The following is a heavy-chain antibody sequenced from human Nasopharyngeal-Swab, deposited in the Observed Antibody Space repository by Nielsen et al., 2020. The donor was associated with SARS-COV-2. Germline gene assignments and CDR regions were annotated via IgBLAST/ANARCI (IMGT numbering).Heavy chain of an antibody. CDR2: IYTSGST. J-gene: IGHJ4*02. D-gene: IGHD6-13*01. V-gene: IGHV4-4*07. CDR3: ARNPYAYSSSWYDDSGYFDY. Sequence: WIRQPPGKGLEWIGRIYTSGSTNYNPSLKSRVTMSVDTSKNQFSLKLSSVTAADTAVYYCARNPYAYSSSWYDDSGYFDYWGQGTLVTASS.